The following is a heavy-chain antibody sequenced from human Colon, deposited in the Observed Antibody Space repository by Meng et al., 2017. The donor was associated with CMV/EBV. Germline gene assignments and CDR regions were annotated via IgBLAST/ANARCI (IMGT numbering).Heavy chain of an antibody. CDR1: GFSVVGNY. CDR2: LYTGGNT. J-gene: IGHJ5*01. D-gene: IGHD2/OR15-2a*01. CDR3: ARGPNSDS. V-gene: IGHV3-53*01. Sequence: SLRLSGAVSGFSVVGNYMSWVRQDPRKGLEVVAVLYTGGNTLYADSVEGRFTISRDNSKNMVYLQMNSLRGEDTAVYYCARGPNSDSWGQGTLVTVSS.